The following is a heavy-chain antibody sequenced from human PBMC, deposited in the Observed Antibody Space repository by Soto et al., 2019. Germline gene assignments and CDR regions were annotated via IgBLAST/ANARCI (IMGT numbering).Heavy chain of an antibody. V-gene: IGHV3-30-3*01. CDR3: ARDQWLVTYYYYGMDV. CDR1: GFTFGSYA. CDR2: ISYDGSNK. D-gene: IGHD6-19*01. Sequence: GGSLRLSCAASGFTFGSYAMHWVRQAPGKGLEWVAVISYDGSNKYYADSVKGRFTISRDNSKNTLYLQMNSLRAEDTAVYYCARDQWLVTYYYYGMDVWGQGTTVTVSS. J-gene: IGHJ6*02.